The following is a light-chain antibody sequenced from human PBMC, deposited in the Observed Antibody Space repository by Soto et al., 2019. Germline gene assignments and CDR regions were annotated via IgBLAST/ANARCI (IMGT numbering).Light chain of an antibody. CDR2: GAS. J-gene: IGKJ4*01. V-gene: IGKV1-27*01. CDR1: QGIGNY. Sequence: DIQMTQSPSSLSASVGERVIITCRASQGIGNYLAWYQQKPGKVPELLIYGASTLPSGVPSRFSGSGSGTDFTLTISTLQPEDVATYYCQEYNGAPLTFGGGTKVEI. CDR3: QEYNGAPLT.